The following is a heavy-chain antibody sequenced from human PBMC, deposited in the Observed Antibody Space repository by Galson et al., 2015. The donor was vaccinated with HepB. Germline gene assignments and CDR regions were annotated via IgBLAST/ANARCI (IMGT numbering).Heavy chain of an antibody. Sequence: VAYGFIFSGPAMHGAGQTSGEGLEWVGHIRRSANNYAPAYAAWVKGRFTIFRDDSMNTAYLQMNSLIIEDTAVYYCARPKYDFWSANRDQNWFDPWGQGTLVTVSS. CDR3: ARPKYDFWSANRDQNWFDP. V-gene: IGHV3-73*01. CDR2: IRRSANNYAP. D-gene: IGHD3-3*01. J-gene: IGHJ5*02. CDR1: GFIFSGPA.